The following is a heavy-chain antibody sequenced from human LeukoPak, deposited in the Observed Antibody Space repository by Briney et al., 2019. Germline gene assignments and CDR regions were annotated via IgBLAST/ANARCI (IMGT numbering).Heavy chain of an antibody. D-gene: IGHD3-3*01. CDR3: ATVPVQFWSGYAFDY. V-gene: IGHV3-21*01. CDR1: GFTFSSYS. J-gene: IGHJ4*02. Sequence: PGRSLRLSCAASGFTFSSYSMNWVRQAPGKGLEWVSSISSSSSYIYYADSVKGRFTISRDNAKNSLYLQMNSLRAEDTAVYYCATVPVQFWSGYAFDYWGQGTLVTVSS. CDR2: ISSSSSYI.